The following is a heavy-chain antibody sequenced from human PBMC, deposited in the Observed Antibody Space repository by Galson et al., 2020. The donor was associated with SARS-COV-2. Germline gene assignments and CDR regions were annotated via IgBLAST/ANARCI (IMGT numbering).Heavy chain of an antibody. CDR1: GYPFTSYG. J-gene: IGHJ4*02. D-gene: IGHD3-3*01. CDR2: ISAYNGNT. CDR3: AKVDDFWTGYYTGFDY. Sequence: ASVKVSCKASGYPFTSYGISWVRQAPGQGLDWMGWISAYNGNTKYAQKLQGRVTMTTDTSTSTAYMELRSLRSDDTAVYYCAKVDDFWTGYYTGFDYWGQRTLVTVSS. V-gene: IGHV1-18*04.